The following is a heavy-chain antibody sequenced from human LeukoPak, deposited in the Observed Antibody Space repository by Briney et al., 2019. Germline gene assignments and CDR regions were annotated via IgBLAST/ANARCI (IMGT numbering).Heavy chain of an antibody. Sequence: GGSLRLSCAASGFTFDDYGMSWVRQVPGKGLEWVSGINWNGGRTDYADSVKGRFTISRDNAKNSLYLEMNSLRAEDTAVYYCAKDCSSTSCYEWGDYWGQGTLVTVSS. D-gene: IGHD2-2*01. CDR2: INWNGGRT. V-gene: IGHV3-20*04. CDR1: GFTFDDYG. CDR3: AKDCSSTSCYEWGDY. J-gene: IGHJ4*02.